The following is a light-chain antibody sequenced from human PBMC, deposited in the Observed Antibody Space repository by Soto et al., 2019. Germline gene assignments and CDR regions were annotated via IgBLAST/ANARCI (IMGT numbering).Light chain of an antibody. J-gene: IGKJ1*01. CDR2: DAS. CDR3: KQYNSYTWT. V-gene: IGKV1-5*01. CDR1: QSISSW. Sequence: DIRVSHSAATLSSYRGDRVTMTCRASQSISSWLAWYQQKPLKAPTLLIYDASSLESGVPSRFSGSGSATEFTLTISSLQPDDFVTYYCKQYNSYTWTFGQGTKVDIK.